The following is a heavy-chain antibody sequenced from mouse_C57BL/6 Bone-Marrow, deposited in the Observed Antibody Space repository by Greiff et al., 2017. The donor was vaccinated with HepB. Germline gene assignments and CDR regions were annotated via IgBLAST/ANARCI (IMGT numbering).Heavy chain of an antibody. J-gene: IGHJ3*01. V-gene: IGHV1-64*01. D-gene: IGHD3-1*01. CDR3: AKVYPSSAWYAY. Sequence: VQLQQPGAELVKPGASVKLSCKASGYTFTSYWMHWVKQRPGQGLEWIGMIHPNSGSTNYNEKFKSKATLTVYKSSSTAYMQLSSLTSEDSAVYYYAKVYPSSAWYAYWGQGTLVTVSA. CDR1: GYTFTSYW. CDR2: IHPNSGST.